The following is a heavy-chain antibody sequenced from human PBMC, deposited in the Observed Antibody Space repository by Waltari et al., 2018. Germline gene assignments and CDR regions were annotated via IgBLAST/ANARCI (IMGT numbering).Heavy chain of an antibody. CDR3: AKSPYDSSGYPDY. V-gene: IGHV3-9*01. D-gene: IGHD3-22*01. J-gene: IGHJ4*02. CDR1: GFTFDDYA. CDR2: ISWNSGSI. Sequence: EVQLVESGGGLVQPGRSLRLSCAASGFTFDDYAMHWVRQAPGKVLEWVSGISWNSGSIGYADSVKGRFTISRDNAKNSLYLQMNSLRAEDTALYYCAKSPYDSSGYPDYWGQGTLVTVSS.